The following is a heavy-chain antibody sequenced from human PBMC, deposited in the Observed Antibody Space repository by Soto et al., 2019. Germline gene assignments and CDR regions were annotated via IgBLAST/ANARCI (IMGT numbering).Heavy chain of an antibody. CDR3: VRTRTVAGTFYYFDY. D-gene: IGHD6-19*01. CDR2: IYHSGST. Sequence: SETLSLTCAVSGYSISSGYYWGWIRQPPGKGLEWIGSIYHSGSTYYNPSLKSRVTISVDTSKNQFSLKLSSVTAADTAVYYCVRTRTVAGTFYYFDYWGQGTLVTVSS. J-gene: IGHJ4*02. V-gene: IGHV4-38-2*01. CDR1: GYSISSGYY.